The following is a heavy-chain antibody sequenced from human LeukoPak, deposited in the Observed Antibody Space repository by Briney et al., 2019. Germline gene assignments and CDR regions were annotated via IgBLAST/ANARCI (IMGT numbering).Heavy chain of an antibody. V-gene: IGHV4-39*01. D-gene: IGHD3-10*01. Sequence: PSETLSLTCNVSGASISSSTYYWGWIRQPPGKGLQWIGTSGSTYHNPSLKSRVTISVDTSKNQFSLKLSSVTAADTAVYYCARQGGSGRSYDYWGQGTLVTVSS. CDR3: ARQGGSGRSYDY. CDR2: SGST. CDR1: GASISSSTYY. J-gene: IGHJ4*02.